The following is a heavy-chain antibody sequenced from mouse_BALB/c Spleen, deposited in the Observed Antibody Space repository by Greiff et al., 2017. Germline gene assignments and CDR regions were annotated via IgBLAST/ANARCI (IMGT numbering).Heavy chain of an antibody. CDR2: ISSGGGNT. CDR1: GFTFSSYT. Sequence: EVQLVESGGGLVKPGGSLKLSCAASGFTFSSYTMSWVRQTPEKRLEWVATISSGGGNTYYPDSVKGRFTISRDNAKNNLYLQMSSLRSEDTALYYCARSYYKENGFAYWGQGTLVTVSA. J-gene: IGHJ3*01. V-gene: IGHV5-9*03. D-gene: IGHD2-12*01. CDR3: ARSYYKENGFAY.